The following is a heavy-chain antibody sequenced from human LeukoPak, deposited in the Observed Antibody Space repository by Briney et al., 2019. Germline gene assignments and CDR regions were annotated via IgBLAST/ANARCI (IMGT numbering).Heavy chain of an antibody. CDR3: AAGVVRIFDY. J-gene: IGHJ4*02. D-gene: IGHD3-10*01. CDR1: GGSISSYY. Sequence: PSETLSLTCTVSGGSISSYYWSWIRQPPGKGLEWIGYIYYSGSTNYNPSLKSRVTISVDTSKNQFSLKLSSVTAADTPVYYCAAGVVRIFDYWGQGTLVTVSS. V-gene: IGHV4-59*08. CDR2: IYYSGST.